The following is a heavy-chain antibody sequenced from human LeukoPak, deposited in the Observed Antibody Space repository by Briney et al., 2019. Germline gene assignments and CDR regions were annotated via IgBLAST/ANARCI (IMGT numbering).Heavy chain of an antibody. J-gene: IGHJ5*02. CDR1: GFTVSSND. CDR2: IYSGGTT. V-gene: IGHV3-53*01. Sequence: QPGGSLRLSCEASGFTVSSNDMSWVRQAPGKGLEWVSVIYSGGTTDYADSVKGRFTISRDNSKNTLYLQMNSLRADDTAVYYCARGPRGFDPWGQGTLVTVSS. CDR3: ARGPRGFDP.